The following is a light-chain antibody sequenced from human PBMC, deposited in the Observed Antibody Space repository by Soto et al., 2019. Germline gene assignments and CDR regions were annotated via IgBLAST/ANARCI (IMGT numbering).Light chain of an antibody. V-gene: IGKV3D-20*02. J-gene: IGKJ3*01. CDR2: GTS. CDR1: QSVSRNY. CDR3: QQRSNWPEFT. Sequence: EIVLTQSPGTLSLSPGERATLSCRASQSVSRNYLAWYQQKPGQAPRLLIYGTSSRATGIPDRFSGSGSGTDFTLTISSLEPEDFAVYYCQQRSNWPEFTFGPGTKVDIK.